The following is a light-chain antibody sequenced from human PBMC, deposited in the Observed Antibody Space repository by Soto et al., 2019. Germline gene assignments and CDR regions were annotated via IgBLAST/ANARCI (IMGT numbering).Light chain of an antibody. CDR2: ATS. J-gene: IGKJ2*01. Sequence: DIVLTQSPGTLSLSPGERATLSCRASQSLTSNSLAWFQQKPGQAPRLLIYATSTRATGIPDSFSASGSGTDLTLIITRLAPEDFAVYFCHQYGSSPYTFAQGTKLEIK. CDR3: HQYGSSPYT. CDR1: QSLTSNS. V-gene: IGKV3-20*01.